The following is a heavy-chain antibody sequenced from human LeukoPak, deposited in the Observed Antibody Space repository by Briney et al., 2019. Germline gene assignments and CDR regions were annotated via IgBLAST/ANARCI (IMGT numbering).Heavy chain of an antibody. J-gene: IGHJ3*02. Sequence: SETLSLTCTVSGGSISSYYWSWIRQPPGKGLEWIGYIYTSGSTNYNPSLKSRVTISVDTSKTPFSLKLSSVTAADPAVYYCARHHNLQYSPNDAFDIWGQGTMVTVSS. CDR3: ARHHNLQYSPNDAFDI. V-gene: IGHV4-4*09. CDR2: IYTSGST. D-gene: IGHD2-15*01. CDR1: GGSISSYY.